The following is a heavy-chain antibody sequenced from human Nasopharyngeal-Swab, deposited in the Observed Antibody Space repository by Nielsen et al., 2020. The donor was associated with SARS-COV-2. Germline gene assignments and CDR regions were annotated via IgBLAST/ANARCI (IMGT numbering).Heavy chain of an antibody. Sequence: ESLKISCAASGFTFSSYEMNWIRQPPGKGLEWIGEINHNERTNYNPSLKSRVTMSVDTSTNQVSLKLNSLTATDTAVYYCARAGRVGDAYTGLDVWGQGTTVTVSS. CDR1: GFTFSSYE. CDR3: ARAGRVGDAYTGLDV. J-gene: IGHJ6*02. CDR2: INHNERT. V-gene: IGHV4-34*01. D-gene: IGHD5-24*01.